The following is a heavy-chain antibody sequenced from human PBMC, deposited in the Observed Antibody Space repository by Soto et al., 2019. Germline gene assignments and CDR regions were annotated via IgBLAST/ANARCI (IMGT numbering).Heavy chain of an antibody. CDR2: ISPYNGNT. CDR1: GYTFTTYG. CDR3: TRGWFGEFLYDFDY. J-gene: IGHJ4*02. Sequence: QVQLVQSGAEVKKPGASVKVSCKTSGYTFTTYGISWVRQAPGQGLEWMGWISPYNGNTKYAQKLQGRVTMTTDTPTSTAYMDLRNLPSDDTSVYYCTRGWFGEFLYDFDYWGQYTLVTVSS. V-gene: IGHV1-18*01. D-gene: IGHD3-10*01.